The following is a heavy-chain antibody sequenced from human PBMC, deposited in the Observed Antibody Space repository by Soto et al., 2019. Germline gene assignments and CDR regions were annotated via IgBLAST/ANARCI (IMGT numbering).Heavy chain of an antibody. CDR1: GYIFTTYS. J-gene: IGHJ4*02. V-gene: IGHV1-46*01. Sequence: QVQLVQSGAEMKRPGASVILSCKASGYIFTTYSIHWVRQTAGQGLEWMAKVDPRDGSTGYAQKFRGRGAMAWDTSTGTVSMEVSSLTSDDTATYYCARVRSSGREGDDGGQGTQVTVSS. CDR3: ARVRSSGREGDD. D-gene: IGHD6-25*01. CDR2: VDPRDGST.